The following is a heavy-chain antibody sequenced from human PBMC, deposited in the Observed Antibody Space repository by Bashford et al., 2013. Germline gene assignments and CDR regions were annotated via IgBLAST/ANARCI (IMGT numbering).Heavy chain of an antibody. D-gene: IGHD2-15*01. CDR1: RFTLSSNA. Sequence: HSGGSLRLSCVASRFTLSSNAMTWVRQAPGKGLEWVSYISSSSTTIYYADSVKGRFTISRDNFKNTLSLQMNSLRAEDTAVYYCATMNKDTFVFWGQGTLVTVSS. CDR3: ATMNKDTFVF. V-gene: IGHV3-48*01. J-gene: IGHJ4*02. CDR2: ISSSSTTI.